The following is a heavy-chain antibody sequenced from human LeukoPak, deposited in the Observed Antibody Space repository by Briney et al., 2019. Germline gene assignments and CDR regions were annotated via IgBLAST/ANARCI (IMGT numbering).Heavy chain of an antibody. CDR3: ARGNLHMVRGAPIIPSNYYYYYMDV. CDR1: GYTFTSYA. J-gene: IGHJ6*03. D-gene: IGHD3-10*01. CDR2: INTNTGNP. Sequence: GGSLRLSCAASGYTFTSYAMNWVRQAPGQGLEWMGWINTNTGNPTYAQGFTGRFVFSLDTSVSTAYLQISSLKAEDTAVYYCARGNLHMVRGAPIIPSNYYYYYMDVWGKGTTVTVSS. V-gene: IGHV7-4-1*02.